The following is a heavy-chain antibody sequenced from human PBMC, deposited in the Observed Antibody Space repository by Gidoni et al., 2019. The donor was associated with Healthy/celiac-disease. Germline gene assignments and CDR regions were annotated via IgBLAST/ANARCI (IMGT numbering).Heavy chain of an antibody. D-gene: IGHD6-19*01. J-gene: IGHJ4*02. CDR3: TTVNRYSSGWYVEGEFDY. CDR2: IKSKTDVGKT. Sequence: EVQLVESGGGLVKPGGSLRLSCAAPRFTFRNDWMTWVRQSPGKGLGGVGLIKSKTDVGKTNYAAPVKGRFNISRDDSKNTLYLQMNSLKTEETAVYYCTTVNRYSSGWYVEGEFDYWGQGTMVTVSS. V-gene: IGHV3-15*06. CDR1: RFTFRNDW.